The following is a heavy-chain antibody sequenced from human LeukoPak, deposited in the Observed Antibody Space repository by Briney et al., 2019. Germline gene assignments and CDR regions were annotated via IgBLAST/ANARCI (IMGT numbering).Heavy chain of an antibody. CDR3: ARGRIAAAGNCDY. D-gene: IGHD6-13*01. CDR2: IYYSGST. J-gene: IGHJ4*02. CDR1: GGSISTYY. Sequence: PSETLSLTCTVSGGSISTYYWSWLRQPPGKGLEWLGYIYYSGSTNYNPSLKSRVTMSVDTSKNQFSLKLNSLTAADTAVYYCARGRIAAAGNCDYWGQGTLVTVSS. V-gene: IGHV4-59*01.